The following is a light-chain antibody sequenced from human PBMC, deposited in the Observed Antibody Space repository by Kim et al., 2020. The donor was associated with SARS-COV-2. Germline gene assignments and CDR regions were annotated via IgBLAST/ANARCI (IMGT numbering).Light chain of an antibody. CDR1: QSVSSSY. Sequence: SPGERATLSCRASQSVSSSYLAWYQQKPGQAPRLLIYGASSRATGIPDRFSGSGSGTDFTLTISRLEPEDFAVYYCQQYGSSLRPFGQGTKVDIK. CDR3: QQYGSSLRP. J-gene: IGKJ1*01. V-gene: IGKV3-20*01. CDR2: GAS.